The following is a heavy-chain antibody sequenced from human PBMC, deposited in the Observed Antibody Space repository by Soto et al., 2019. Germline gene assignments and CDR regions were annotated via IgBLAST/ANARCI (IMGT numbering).Heavy chain of an antibody. V-gene: IGHV3-23*01. D-gene: IGHD3-22*01. Sequence: GGSLRLSCAASGFTFSSYAMSWVRQAPGKGLEWVSAISGSGGSTYYAGSVKGRFTISRDNSKNTLYLQMNSLRAEDTAVYYCAKDQGAHYYDSSGYLALWGQGTLVTVSS. CDR1: GFTFSSYA. J-gene: IGHJ4*02. CDR3: AKDQGAHYYDSSGYLAL. CDR2: ISGSGGST.